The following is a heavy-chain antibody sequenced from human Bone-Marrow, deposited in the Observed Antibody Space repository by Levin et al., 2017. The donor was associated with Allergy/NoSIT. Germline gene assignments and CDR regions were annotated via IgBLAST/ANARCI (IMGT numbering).Heavy chain of an antibody. CDR2: IRKDGGEI. Sequence: GESLKISCAASGVIFSDSWMSWVRQAPGKGLEWVANIRKDGGEIYYADSVRGRFTVSRDNAKNSVYLQMNSLRAEDTAVYYCARFPLVPEFDYWGQGTLVTVSS. D-gene: IGHD1-14*01. V-gene: IGHV3-7*01. CDR3: ARFPLVPEFDY. CDR1: GVIFSDSW. J-gene: IGHJ4*02.